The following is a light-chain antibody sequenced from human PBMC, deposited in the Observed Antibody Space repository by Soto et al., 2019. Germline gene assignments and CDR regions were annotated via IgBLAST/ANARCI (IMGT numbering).Light chain of an antibody. Sequence: EIVLTQSPATLSLSPGERATLSCRASQNINSYLDWYQQKPGQAPRLLLDDASNRATAIPARFIGSGSATDFTLTISSLEPEDFAVYYYQQRKSWPLTFGGGTKVEIK. CDR3: QQRKSWPLT. J-gene: IGKJ4*01. V-gene: IGKV3-11*01. CDR1: QNINSY. CDR2: DAS.